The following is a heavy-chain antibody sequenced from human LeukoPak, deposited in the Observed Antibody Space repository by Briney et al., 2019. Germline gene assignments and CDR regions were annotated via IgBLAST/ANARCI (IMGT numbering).Heavy chain of an antibody. CDR1: GYTFTGYY. CDR3: ARERWLQLRYYFDY. V-gene: IGHV1-2*02. J-gene: IGHJ4*02. Sequence: GASVKVSCKASGYTFTGYYMHWVRQAPGQGLEWMGWINPNSGGTNYAQKFQGRVTMTRDTSISTAYMELSRLRSDDTAVHYCARERWLQLRYYFDYWGQGTLVTVSS. CDR2: INPNSGGT. D-gene: IGHD5-24*01.